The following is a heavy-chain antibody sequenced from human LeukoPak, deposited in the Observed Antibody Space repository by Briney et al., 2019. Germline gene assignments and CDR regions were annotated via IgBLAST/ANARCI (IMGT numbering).Heavy chain of an antibody. CDR2: ISSNGGST. D-gene: IGHD6-19*01. J-gene: IGHJ4*02. CDR3: AKERSLEIAVAGTIFDY. Sequence: PGGSLRLSCAASGFTFSSYAVHWVRQAPGKGLEYVSAISSNGGSTYYANSVKGRFTISRDNSKNMIYLEMSSLKAEDTAVYYCAKERSLEIAVAGTIFDYWGQGTLVTVSS. V-gene: IGHV3-64*01. CDR1: GFTFSSYA.